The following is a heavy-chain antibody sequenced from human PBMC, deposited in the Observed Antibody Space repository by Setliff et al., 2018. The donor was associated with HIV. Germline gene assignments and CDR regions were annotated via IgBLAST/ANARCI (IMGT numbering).Heavy chain of an antibody. CDR1: GGSFSGYY. CDR3: ARLTGNTSGYRRFDP. D-gene: IGHD1-20*01. Sequence: NPSETLSLTCAVYGGSFSGYYWSWIRQPPGKGLEWIGEINHSGDANYNPSLKSRVTISVDASKNQFSLNLNSVTAADTAVYYCARLTGNTSGYRRFDPWGQGALVTVS. V-gene: IGHV4-34*01. J-gene: IGHJ5*02. CDR2: INHSGDA.